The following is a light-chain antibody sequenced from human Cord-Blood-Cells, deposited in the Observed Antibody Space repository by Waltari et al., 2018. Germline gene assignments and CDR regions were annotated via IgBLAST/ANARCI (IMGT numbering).Light chain of an antibody. CDR3: SSYTSSSTLV. CDR1: SSDVGGYNY. V-gene: IGLV2-14*01. J-gene: IGLJ1*01. CDR2: EVS. Sequence: QSALTQPASVSGSPGQSITISCTGPSSDVGGYNYVSWYQQHPGKAPKLMIYEVSNRPSGVSNRFSGSKSGNMASLTISGLQAEDEADYYCSSYTSSSTLVFGTGTKVTVL.